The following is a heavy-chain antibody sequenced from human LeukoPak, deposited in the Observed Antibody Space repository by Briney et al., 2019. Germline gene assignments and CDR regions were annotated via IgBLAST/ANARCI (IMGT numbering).Heavy chain of an antibody. CDR1: GGSISSYH. CDR2: IYYSGSH. CDR3: ARRLDSIAVAGYQTDAFDT. D-gene: IGHD6-19*01. V-gene: IGHV4-59*08. Sequence: PSETLSLTCTVSGGSISSYHWSWMRQPPGKGLEGRRYIYYSGSHNYNPSLKSRVTMSVDTSKTQSSLKLSSVTAADTAVYYCARRLDSIAVAGYQTDAFDTWGEGKPGTASS. J-gene: IGHJ3*02.